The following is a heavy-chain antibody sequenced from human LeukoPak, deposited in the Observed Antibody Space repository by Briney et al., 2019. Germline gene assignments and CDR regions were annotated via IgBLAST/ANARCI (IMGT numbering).Heavy chain of an antibody. CDR1: GGSISTDDSY. J-gene: IGHJ4*02. CDR2: IYYSEIT. D-gene: IGHD5-18*01. CDR3: ARGFGPGRGYSYGY. V-gene: IGHV4-30-4*01. Sequence: SETLSLTCTVSGGSISTDDSYWTWIRQPPGKGLEWIGYIYYSEITYYNPSLESRVVISVDASKKQFSLKLSSVTAADTAVYYCARGFGPGRGYSYGYWGQGTLVTVSS.